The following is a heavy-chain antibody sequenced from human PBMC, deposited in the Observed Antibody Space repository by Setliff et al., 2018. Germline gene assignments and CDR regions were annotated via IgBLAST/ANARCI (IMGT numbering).Heavy chain of an antibody. CDR2: IYHSGST. J-gene: IGHJ6*02. CDR3: ARDRQYCSSPTCYSSYFYYYGMDV. Sequence: SETLSLTCAIYGQSFSDYYWSWVRQPPGKGQEWIGEIYHSGSTNYNPSLKSRVTISVDTSKNQFSLKLSSVTAADTAVYYCARDRQYCSSPTCYSSYFYYYGMDVWGQGTTVTVSS. D-gene: IGHD2-2*02. CDR1: GQSFSDYY. V-gene: IGHV4-34*01.